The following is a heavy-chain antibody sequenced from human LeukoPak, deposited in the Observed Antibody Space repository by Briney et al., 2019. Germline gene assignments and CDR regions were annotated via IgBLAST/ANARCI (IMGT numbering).Heavy chain of an antibody. D-gene: IGHD3-9*01. Sequence: GASVKVSCKASGGTFSSYAISWVRQAPGQGLEWMGRIIPILGIANYAQKFQGRVTITADKSTSTAYMELSGLRSEDTAVYYCARPALPYDILTGYYANFDYWGQGTLVTVSS. V-gene: IGHV1-69*04. CDR1: GGTFSSYA. CDR2: IIPILGIA. CDR3: ARPALPYDILTGYYANFDY. J-gene: IGHJ4*02.